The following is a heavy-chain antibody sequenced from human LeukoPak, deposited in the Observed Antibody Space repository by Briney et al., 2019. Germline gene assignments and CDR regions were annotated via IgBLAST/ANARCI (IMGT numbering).Heavy chain of an antibody. CDR3: AKDRAYCGGDCYPGSDFDY. V-gene: IGHV3-23*01. J-gene: IGHJ4*02. CDR2: ISGSDGST. D-gene: IGHD2-21*02. CDR1: GFTFSSYA. Sequence: PGGSLRLSCAASGFTFSSYAMSWVRQAPGKGLEWVSAISGSDGSTYYADSVKGRFTISRDNSKNTLYLQMNSLRAEDTAVYYCAKDRAYCGGDCYPGSDFDYWGQGTLVTVSS.